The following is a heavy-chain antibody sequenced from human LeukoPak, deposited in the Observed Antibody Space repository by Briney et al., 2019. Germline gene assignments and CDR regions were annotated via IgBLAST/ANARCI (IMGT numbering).Heavy chain of an antibody. V-gene: IGHV3-30*04. J-gene: IGHJ4*02. Sequence: PGGSLRLSCAASGFTFSSYAMHWVRQAPGKGLEWVAVISYDGSNKYYADSVKGRFTISRDNSKNTLYLQMNSLRAEDTAVYYCARDRRYYDILTGYSQAYYFDYWGQGTLVTVSS. CDR3: ARDRRYYDILTGYSQAYYFDY. CDR1: GFTFSSYA. D-gene: IGHD3-9*01. CDR2: ISYDGSNK.